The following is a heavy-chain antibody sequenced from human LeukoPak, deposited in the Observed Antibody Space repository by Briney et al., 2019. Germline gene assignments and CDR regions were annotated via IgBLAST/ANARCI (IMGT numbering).Heavy chain of an antibody. CDR2: ISASGDNT. CDR3: ARGGGMDV. CDR1: GFTFSRYA. J-gene: IGHJ6*02. Sequence: PGASLRLSCAASGFTFSRYAMSWIRQGPGKGLEWVSAISASGDNTYYADSVKGRFTVSRDNSKNTLYLQMNSLRAEDTALYYCARGGGMDVWGQGTTVAVSS. V-gene: IGHV3-23*01.